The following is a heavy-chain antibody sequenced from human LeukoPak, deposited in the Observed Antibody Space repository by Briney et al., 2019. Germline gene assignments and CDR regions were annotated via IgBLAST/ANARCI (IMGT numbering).Heavy chain of an antibody. Sequence: GGSLRLSCAASGFTFSSYGMHWVRQAPGKGLEWVAVIWADGSHEIYADAVKGRFSISRDNSKKTLYLQMNSLRDEDTAVYYCAKEHYYYDSSGYYSSWFDPWGQGTLVTVSS. CDR1: GFTFSSYG. D-gene: IGHD3-22*01. V-gene: IGHV3-33*06. CDR3: AKEHYYYDSSGYYSSWFDP. J-gene: IGHJ5*02. CDR2: IWADGSHE.